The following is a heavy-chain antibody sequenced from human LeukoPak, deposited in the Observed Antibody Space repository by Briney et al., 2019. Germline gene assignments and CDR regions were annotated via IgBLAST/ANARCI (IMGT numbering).Heavy chain of an antibody. CDR2: IYYSGST. Sequence: SETLSLTCTVSGGSISSSSYYWGWIRQPPGKGLEWIGSIYYSGSTYHNPSLKSRVTISLDTSENQFSLKLSSVTAADTAVYYCARGVYYYDSSGQICRWFDPWGQGTLVTVSS. CDR3: ARGVYYYDSSGQICRWFDP. D-gene: IGHD3-22*01. CDR1: GGSISSSSYY. V-gene: IGHV4-39*07. J-gene: IGHJ5*02.